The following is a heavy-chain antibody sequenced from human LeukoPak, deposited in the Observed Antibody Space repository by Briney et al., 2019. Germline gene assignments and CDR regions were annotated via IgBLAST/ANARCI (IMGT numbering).Heavy chain of an antibody. D-gene: IGHD3-22*01. V-gene: IGHV4-59*01. CDR1: GGSISSYY. J-gene: IGHJ5*02. CDR2: TYYSGST. CDR3: ARAGTPITMIVVESNWFDP. Sequence: SETLSLTCTVSGGSISSYYWSWIRQPPGKGLEWIGYTYYSGSTNYNPSLKSRVTISVDTSKNQFSLKLSSVTAADTAVYYCARAGTPITMIVVESNWFDPRGQGTLVTVSS.